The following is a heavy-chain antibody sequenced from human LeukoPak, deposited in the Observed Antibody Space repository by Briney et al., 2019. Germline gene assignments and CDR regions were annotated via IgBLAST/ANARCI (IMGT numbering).Heavy chain of an antibody. CDR3: AKDRSYSGFSGRGAYFDY. V-gene: IGHV3-23*01. Sequence: PGGSLRLSCAASGFTFSSYAMSWVRQAPGKGLEWVSAITGGGGSTYYADSVKGRFTISRDNSKNTLYLQMNSLRAEDTAVYYCAKDRSYSGFSGRGAYFDYWGQGTLDTVSS. CDR2: ITGGGGST. CDR1: GFTFSSYA. D-gene: IGHD3-10*01. J-gene: IGHJ4*02.